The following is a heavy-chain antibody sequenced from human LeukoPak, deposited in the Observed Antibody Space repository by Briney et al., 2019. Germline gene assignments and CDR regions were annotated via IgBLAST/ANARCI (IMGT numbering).Heavy chain of an antibody. V-gene: IGHV4-4*07. CDR2: LYTSGST. CDR3: ASGVGGYYYDSSGYRPRYYFDY. D-gene: IGHD3-22*01. J-gene: IGHJ4*02. CDR1: GGSISSYY. Sequence: PSETLSLTCTVSGGSISSYYWSWIRQPAGKGLEWIGRLYTSGSTTYNPSLKSRVTMSVDTSKSQFSLKLSSVTAADTAVYYCASGVGGYYYDSSGYRPRYYFDYWGQGTLVTVSS.